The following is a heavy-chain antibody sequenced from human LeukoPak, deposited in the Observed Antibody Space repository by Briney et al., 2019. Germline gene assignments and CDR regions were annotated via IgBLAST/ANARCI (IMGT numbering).Heavy chain of an antibody. Sequence: SETLSLTCTVSGGSLSGYYWSWIRQPAGQGLEWIGRIYTNGDTKFNPSLKSRVTMSVDTSKNPLSLKLRPVTAADTAVYYCARAAGAAGGQYFDYWGQGTLVTVSS. CDR2: IYTNGDT. CDR1: GGSLSGYY. V-gene: IGHV4-4*07. D-gene: IGHD6-13*01. CDR3: ARAAGAAGGQYFDY. J-gene: IGHJ4*02.